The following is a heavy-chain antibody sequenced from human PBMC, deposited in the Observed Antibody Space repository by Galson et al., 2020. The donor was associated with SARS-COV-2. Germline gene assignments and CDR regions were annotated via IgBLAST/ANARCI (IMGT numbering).Heavy chain of an antibody. CDR2: ISWNSGSI. D-gene: IGHD6-13*01. V-gene: IGHV3-9*01. J-gene: IGHJ1*01. Sequence: GGSLRLSCAASGFTFDDYAMHWVRQAPGKGLEWVSGISWNSGSIGYADSVKGRFTISRDNAKNSLYLQMNSLRAEDTALYYCAKATSSWIGAEYFQHWGQGTLVTVSS. CDR1: GFTFDDYA. CDR3: AKATSSWIGAEYFQH.